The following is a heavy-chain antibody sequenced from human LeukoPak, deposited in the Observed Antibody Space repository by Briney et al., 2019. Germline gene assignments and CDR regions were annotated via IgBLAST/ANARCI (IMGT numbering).Heavy chain of an antibody. Sequence: ASVKVSCKASGYTFTGYYMHWVRQAPGQGLEWMGIINPSGGSTSYAQKFQGRVTMTRDMSTSTVYMELSSLRSEDTAVYYCAREGGRTGYTDYWGQGTLVTVSS. V-gene: IGHV1-46*01. D-gene: IGHD3/OR15-3a*01. CDR1: GYTFTGYY. CDR3: AREGGRTGYTDY. CDR2: INPSGGST. J-gene: IGHJ4*02.